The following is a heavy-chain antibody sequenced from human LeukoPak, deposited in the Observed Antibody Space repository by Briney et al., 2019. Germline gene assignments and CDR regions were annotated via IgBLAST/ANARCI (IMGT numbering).Heavy chain of an antibody. V-gene: IGHV4-59*12. D-gene: IGHD6-19*01. CDR2: VYYTGST. CDR1: GGSISGSY. J-gene: IGHJ4*02. CDR3: ARGAGPFDH. Sequence: PSETLSLTCSVSGGSISGSYWSWIRQPPGKGLDWIGYVYYTGSTNYNPSLKSRVTISVDTSKNQFSLKVNSVTAADTAVYYCARGAGPFDHWGQGTLVAVAS.